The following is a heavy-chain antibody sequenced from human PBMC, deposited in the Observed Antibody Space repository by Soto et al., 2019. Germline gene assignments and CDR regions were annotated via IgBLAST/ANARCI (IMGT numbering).Heavy chain of an antibody. Sequence: GGSLRLSCAASGFTFSSYWMSWVRQAPGKGLEWVANIKQDGSEKYYVDSVKGRFTISRDNAKNSLYLQMNSLRAEDTAVYYCARDAKIIIAAAIPYYYYYMDVWGKGTTVTVSS. CDR1: GFTFSSYW. CDR3: ARDAKIIIAAAIPYYYYYMDV. J-gene: IGHJ6*03. D-gene: IGHD6-13*01. V-gene: IGHV3-7*01. CDR2: IKQDGSEK.